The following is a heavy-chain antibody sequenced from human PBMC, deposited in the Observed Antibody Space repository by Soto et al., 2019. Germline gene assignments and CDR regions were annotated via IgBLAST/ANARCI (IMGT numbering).Heavy chain of an antibody. CDR1: GGSLSPYY. D-gene: IGHD6-13*01. CDR3: ARLLAAAPWAFDH. Sequence: SETLSLTCTVSGGSLSPYYWTWIRQPPGKGLEWIGYIFYSGNTNYNPSLKSRLTMSVDTSKTKFSLILSSVTAADTGVYYCARLLAAAPWAFDHWGQGTLVTVSS. J-gene: IGHJ4*02. V-gene: IGHV4-59*08. CDR2: IFYSGNT.